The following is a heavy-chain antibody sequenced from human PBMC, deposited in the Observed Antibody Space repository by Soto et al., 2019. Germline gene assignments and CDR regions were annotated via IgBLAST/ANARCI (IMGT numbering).Heavy chain of an antibody. CDR2: IWYDGSNK. CDR1: GFTFSSYG. V-gene: IGHV3-33*01. CDR3: AREHQYYDILTGYWEYYYGMDV. D-gene: IGHD3-9*01. J-gene: IGHJ6*02. Sequence: VQLVESGGGVVQPGRSLRLSCAASGFTFSSYGMHWVRQAPGKGLEWVAVIWYDGSNKYYADSVKGRFTISRDNSKNTLYLQMNSLRAEDTAVYYCAREHQYYDILTGYWEYYYGMDVWGQGTTVTVSS.